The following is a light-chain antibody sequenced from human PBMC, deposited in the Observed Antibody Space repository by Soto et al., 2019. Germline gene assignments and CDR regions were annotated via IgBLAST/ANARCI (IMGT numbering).Light chain of an antibody. J-gene: IGKJ1*01. CDR2: GAS. Sequence: EIVLTQSPGTLSLSPGERSTLSCRASQSVSSSYLAWYQQKPGQAPRLLVQGASRRATGIPDRFSGSGSGTDFTLTISRLEPEDFEVYYCQQYGGSPTTFGQGTKGDIK. CDR1: QSVSSSY. V-gene: IGKV3-20*01. CDR3: QQYGGSPTT.